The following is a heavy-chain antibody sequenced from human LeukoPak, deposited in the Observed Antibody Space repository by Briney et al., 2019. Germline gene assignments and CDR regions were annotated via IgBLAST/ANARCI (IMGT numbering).Heavy chain of an antibody. CDR1: GFTVSSNY. CDR3: ASGQGIYGDYVPTYFDY. J-gene: IGHJ4*02. Sequence: GGSLRLSCAASGFTVSSNYMSWVRQAPGEGLEWVSVIYSGGSTYYADSVKGRFTISRDNSKNTLYLQMNSLRAEDTAVYYCASGQGIYGDYVPTYFDYWGQGTLVTVSS. CDR2: IYSGGST. D-gene: IGHD4-17*01. V-gene: IGHV3-53*01.